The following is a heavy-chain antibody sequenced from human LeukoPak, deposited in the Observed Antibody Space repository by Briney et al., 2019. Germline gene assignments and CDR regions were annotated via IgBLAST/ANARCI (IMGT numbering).Heavy chain of an antibody. D-gene: IGHD1-26*01. CDR1: GGSISSSSYY. J-gene: IGHJ3*02. CDR3: ARDQGATGAFDI. CDR2: IYYSGST. V-gene: IGHV4-39*07. Sequence: SETLSLTCTVSGGSISSSSYYWGWIRQPPGKGLEWIGSIYYSGSTYYNPSLKSRVTISVDTSKNQFSLKLSSVTAADTAVYYCARDQGATGAFDIWGQGTMVTVSS.